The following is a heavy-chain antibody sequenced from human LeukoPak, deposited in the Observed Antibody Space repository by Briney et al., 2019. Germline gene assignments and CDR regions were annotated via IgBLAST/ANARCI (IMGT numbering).Heavy chain of an antibody. Sequence: GGSLRLSCATSGFAFTNFWMHWVRQAPGKGLVWVSRINHDGSSTNYADSVKGRFTISRDNAKNTVYLQMNSLRAEDTAVYYCAREKSFLEWLSTGRRDGYYMDVWGKGTTVTVSS. CDR2: INHDGSST. V-gene: IGHV3-74*01. J-gene: IGHJ6*03. D-gene: IGHD3-3*02. CDR3: AREKSFLEWLSTGRRDGYYMDV. CDR1: GFAFTNFW.